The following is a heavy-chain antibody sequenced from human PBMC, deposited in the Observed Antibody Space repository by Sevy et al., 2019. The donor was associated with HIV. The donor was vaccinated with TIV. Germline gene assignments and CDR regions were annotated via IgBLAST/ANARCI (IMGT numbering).Heavy chain of an antibody. CDR1: GFTFSSYG. CDR3: ARERLAVAGIGYYFDY. J-gene: IGHJ4*02. D-gene: IGHD6-19*01. V-gene: IGHV3-33*01. CDR2: IWYDGSNK. Sequence: GGSLRLSCAASGFTFSSYGMHWVRQAPGKGLEWVAIIWYDGSNKYYVDSVKGRFTISRDNSKNTLYLQMNSLRAEDTAVCYCARERLAVAGIGYYFDYWGQGTLVTVSS.